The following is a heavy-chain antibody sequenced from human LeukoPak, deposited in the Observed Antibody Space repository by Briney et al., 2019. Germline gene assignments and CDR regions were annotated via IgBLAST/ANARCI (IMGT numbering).Heavy chain of an antibody. CDR3: ARAYHSSWYLNWFDP. J-gene: IGHJ5*02. CDR1: GVSITSGSYY. Sequence: SQTLSLTCTVSGVSITSGSYYWSWIRQPAGKGLEWIGYIYTNGNTNYSPSLKSRVTISVDTSKNQFSLRLSSVTAADTAVYYCARAYHSSWYLNWFDPWGQGTLVTVSS. D-gene: IGHD6-13*01. V-gene: IGHV4-61*09. CDR2: IYTNGNT.